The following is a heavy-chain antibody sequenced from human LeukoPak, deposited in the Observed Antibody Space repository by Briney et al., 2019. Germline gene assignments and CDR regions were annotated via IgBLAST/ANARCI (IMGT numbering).Heavy chain of an antibody. D-gene: IGHD2-2*01. J-gene: IGHJ4*02. Sequence: GGSLRLSCAASGFTFSSYWMSWVRQAPGKGLEWVANIKQDGSEKYYVDSVKGRFTISRDNAKNSLYLQMNSLRAEDTAVYYCARAVGYCSSTSCYPDYWGQGTLVTVSS. CDR3: ARAVGYCSSTSCYPDY. V-gene: IGHV3-7*01. CDR2: IKQDGSEK. CDR1: GFTFSSYW.